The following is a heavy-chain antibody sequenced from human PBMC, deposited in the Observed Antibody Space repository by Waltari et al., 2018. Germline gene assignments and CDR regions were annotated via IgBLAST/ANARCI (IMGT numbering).Heavy chain of an antibody. CDR1: GGTFSSYA. CDR3: ARDIIRTQVQVVPFDY. J-gene: IGHJ4*02. CDR2: IIPILGIA. Sequence: QVQLVQSGAEVKKPGSSVKVSCKASGGTFSSYAISWVRQAPGQGLEWMGGIIPILGIASYAEKSQGRVTITADESTRTAYMELSSVRSEDTAVYYCARDIIRTQVQVVPFDYWGQGTLVTVSS. D-gene: IGHD3-10*01. V-gene: IGHV1-69*04.